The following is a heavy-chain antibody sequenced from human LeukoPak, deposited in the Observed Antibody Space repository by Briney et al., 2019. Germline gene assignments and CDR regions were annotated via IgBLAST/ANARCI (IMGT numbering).Heavy chain of an antibody. J-gene: IGHJ4*02. D-gene: IGHD6-13*01. V-gene: IGHV3-23*01. CDR1: GFTFSSYA. CDR3: TKEFFDSQQLVPYFDY. Sequence: GGSLRLSCAASGFTFSSYAMSWVRQAPGKGLEWVSAISGSGGSTYYADSVKGRFTISRDKSKNTLYLQMNSLRAEDTAIYYCTKEFFDSQQLVPYFDYWGQGTLVTVSS. CDR2: ISGSGGST.